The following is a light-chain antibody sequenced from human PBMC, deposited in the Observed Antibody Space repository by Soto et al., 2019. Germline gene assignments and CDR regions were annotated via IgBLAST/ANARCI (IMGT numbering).Light chain of an antibody. V-gene: IGKV1-8*01. CDR3: QRYYSYPPF. Sequence: AIRMTQSPSSFSASTGDRVTITCRASQGISSYLAWYQQKPGKAPKLLIYAASTLQSGVPSRFSGSGSGTDFTLTISCLQSEDFATYYCQRYYSYPPFFSQGTKLEIK. CDR1: QGISSY. CDR2: AAS. J-gene: IGKJ2*01.